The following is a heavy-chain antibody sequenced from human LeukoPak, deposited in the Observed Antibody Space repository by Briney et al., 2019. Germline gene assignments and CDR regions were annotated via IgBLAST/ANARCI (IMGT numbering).Heavy chain of an antibody. J-gene: IGHJ5*02. CDR1: GGSFSGYY. D-gene: IGHD3-10*01. Sequence: SETLSLTCAVYGGSFSGYYWSWIRQPPGKGLEWIGEINHSGSTNYNPSLKSRVTISVDTSKNQFPLKLSSVTAADTAVYYCARHPRIPFGVRGVRGWFDPWGQGTLVTVSS. CDR3: ARHPRIPFGVRGVRGWFDP. CDR2: INHSGST. V-gene: IGHV4-34*01.